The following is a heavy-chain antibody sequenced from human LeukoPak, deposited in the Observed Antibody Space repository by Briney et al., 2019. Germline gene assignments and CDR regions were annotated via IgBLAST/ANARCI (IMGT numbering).Heavy chain of an antibody. CDR1: GFTFSSYA. CDR2: ISYDGSNK. CDR3: GKAGIYRGTHHPDFDS. V-gene: IGHV3-30-3*01. D-gene: IGHD1-26*01. Sequence: GGSLRLSCAASGFTFSSYAMHWVRQAPGKGLEWVAVISYDGSNKYYADSVKGRFTISRGNSKNTLYLQMNSLRAEDTAVYYCGKAGIYRGTHHPDFDSGGREPLVPV. J-gene: IGHJ4*02.